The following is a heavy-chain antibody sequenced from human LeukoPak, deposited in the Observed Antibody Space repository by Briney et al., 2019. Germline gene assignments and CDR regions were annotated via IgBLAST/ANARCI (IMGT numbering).Heavy chain of an antibody. D-gene: IGHD5-18*01. CDR3: ATYRQVLLPFES. V-gene: IGHV3-23*01. CDR2: IFQGGGEI. J-gene: IGHJ4*02. CDR1: GFTLSSYA. Sequence: GGSLRLSCAASGFTLSSYAMSWVRQPPGKGLEWVSSIFQGGGEIHYADSVRGRFTISRDNSRSTLFLQMNSLRVEDTAIYYCATYRQVLLPFESWGQGTLVTVSS.